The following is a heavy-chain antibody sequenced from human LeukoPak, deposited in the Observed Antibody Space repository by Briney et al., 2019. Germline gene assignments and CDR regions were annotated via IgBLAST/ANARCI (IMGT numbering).Heavy chain of an antibody. Sequence: SVKVSCKASGYTFTNYGFSWVRQAPGQGPEWMGGIIPIFGTANYAQKFQGRVTITADESTSTAYMELSSLRSEDTAVYYCAREFAVAAGGFDPWGQGTLVTVSS. CDR1: GYTFTNYG. J-gene: IGHJ5*02. D-gene: IGHD2-8*02. CDR2: IIPIFGTA. CDR3: AREFAVAAGGFDP. V-gene: IGHV1-69*13.